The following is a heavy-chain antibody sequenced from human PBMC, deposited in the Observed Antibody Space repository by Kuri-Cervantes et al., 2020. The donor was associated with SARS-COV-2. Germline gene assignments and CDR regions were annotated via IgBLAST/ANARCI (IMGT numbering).Heavy chain of an antibody. Sequence: GESLKISCKGSGYSFTSYWIGWGRQMPGKGLEWMGIIYPGDSDTSYGPSFQGQFTISAEKSISTADLQWSILKASDTAMYYCARLGNIWFGELLTPLPDQWGQGTLVTVSS. CDR2: IYPGDSDT. J-gene: IGHJ4*02. CDR1: GYSFTSYW. V-gene: IGHV5-51*01. D-gene: IGHD3-10*01. CDR3: ARLGNIWFGELLTPLPDQ.